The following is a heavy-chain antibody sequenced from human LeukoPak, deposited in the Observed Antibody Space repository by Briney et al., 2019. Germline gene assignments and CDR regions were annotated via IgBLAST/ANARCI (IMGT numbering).Heavy chain of an antibody. CDR2: ISAYNGNT. D-gene: IGHD5-12*01. CDR3: ARGGYSGYDWGYYYYYYMDV. CDR1: GYSFSSYG. V-gene: IGHV1-18*01. J-gene: IGHJ6*03. Sequence: ASVKVSCKASGYSFSSYGISWVRQAPGQGLEWMGWISAYNGNTNYAQKLQGRVTMTTDTSTSTAYMELRSLRSDDTAVYYCARGGYSGYDWGYYYYYYMDVWGKGTTVTVSS.